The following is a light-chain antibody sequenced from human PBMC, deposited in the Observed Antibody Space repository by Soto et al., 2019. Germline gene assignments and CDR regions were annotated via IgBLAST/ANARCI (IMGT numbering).Light chain of an antibody. J-gene: IGKJ5*01. CDR3: QQYGSSIT. CDR1: QSVYSNH. Sequence: EIVLTQSPGTLSLSPGERATLSCRASQSVYSNHLAWYQQKPGQAPRPLIFGASTRAAGVSDRISGSGSGADFTLSISRLEPEDFAVYYCQQYGSSITFGQGTRLEIK. CDR2: GAS. V-gene: IGKV3-20*01.